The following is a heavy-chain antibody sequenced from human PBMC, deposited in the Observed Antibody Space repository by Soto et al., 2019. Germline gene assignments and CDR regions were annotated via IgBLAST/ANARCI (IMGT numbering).Heavy chain of an antibody. CDR3: ARALHGVSLDY. V-gene: IGHV4-30-2*01. D-gene: IGHD2-21*01. CDR1: GGSIRSDDYS. Sequence: PSETLCLTCAVSGGSIRSDDYSWTWIRQPPGKGLEWIGYIYHSGSTYYSPSLKSRVTISVDKSKNQFSLTLSSVTAADTAVYYCARALHGVSLDYWGQGTLVTVSS. CDR2: IYHSGST. J-gene: IGHJ4*02.